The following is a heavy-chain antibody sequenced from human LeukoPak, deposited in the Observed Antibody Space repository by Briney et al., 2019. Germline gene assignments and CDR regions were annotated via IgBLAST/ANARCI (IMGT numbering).Heavy chain of an antibody. CDR2: IKQDGGEK. Sequence: GGSLRLSCAASGFTFPNYWMTWARQAPGKGLEWVATIKQDGGEKFYVDFLKGRFTISRDNTKNSLYLQMNNLRAEDTAVYYCAIAAGWEQAYWGQGTLVTVSS. CDR3: AIAAGWEQAY. V-gene: IGHV3-7*01. J-gene: IGHJ4*02. CDR1: GFTFPNYW. D-gene: IGHD1-26*01.